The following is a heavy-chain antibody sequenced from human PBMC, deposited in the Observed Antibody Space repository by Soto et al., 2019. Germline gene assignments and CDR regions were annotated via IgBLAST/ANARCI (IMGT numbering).Heavy chain of an antibody. J-gene: IGHJ6*02. Sequence: QVKLVESGGGVVQPGRSLRLSCAASGFTCSSYGMHWVRQAPGKGLEWMAVIWYDGSNKYYADSVKGRFTISRDNSKNTLYLQMNSLRAEDTAVYYCARDRGSWSYYYYGMDVWGQGTTVTVSS. D-gene: IGHD6-13*01. V-gene: IGHV3-33*01. CDR1: GFTCSSYG. CDR2: IWYDGSNK. CDR3: ARDRGSWSYYYYGMDV.